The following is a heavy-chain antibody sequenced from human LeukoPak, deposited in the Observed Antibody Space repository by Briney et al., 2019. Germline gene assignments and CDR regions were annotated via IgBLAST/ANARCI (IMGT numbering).Heavy chain of an antibody. D-gene: IGHD3-10*01. CDR2: ISYDGSNK. CDR3: AKSLLWFGELSIPYYYYGMDV. J-gene: IGHJ6*02. CDR1: GFTFSSYA. Sequence: GRSLRLSCAASGFTFSSYAMHWVRQAPGKGLEWVAVISYDGSNKYYADSVKGRFTISRDNSKNTLYLQMNSLRAEDTAVYYCAKSLLWFGELSIPYYYYGMDVWGQGTTVTVSS. V-gene: IGHV3-30*04.